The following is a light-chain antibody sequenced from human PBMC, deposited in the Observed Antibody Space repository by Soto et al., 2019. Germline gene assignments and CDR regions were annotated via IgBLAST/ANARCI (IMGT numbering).Light chain of an antibody. V-gene: IGLV2-14*01. CDR1: SSDVGGYNY. Sequence: QSVLTQPASVSGSPGQSITISCTGTSSDVGGYNYVSWYQQHPGKAPKLMIYDVSNRPSGVSNRFSGSKSGNTASLTISGLPAEDEADYYCSSYTSSSPPYVFGTGTKLTVL. CDR3: SSYTSSSPPYV. CDR2: DVS. J-gene: IGLJ1*01.